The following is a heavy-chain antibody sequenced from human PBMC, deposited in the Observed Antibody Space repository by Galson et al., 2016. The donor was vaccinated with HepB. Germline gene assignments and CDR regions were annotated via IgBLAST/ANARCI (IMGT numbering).Heavy chain of an antibody. CDR2: IRYDGSNK. Sequence: SLRLSCAASGSTFSSYGMHWVRQAPGRGLEWVTFIRYDGSNKYYADSVKGRFTISRDNSKNTLYLQMNSLRAEDTAVYYCARDFDYWGQGTLVTVSS. CDR1: GSTFSSYG. V-gene: IGHV3-30*02. CDR3: ARDFDY. J-gene: IGHJ4*02.